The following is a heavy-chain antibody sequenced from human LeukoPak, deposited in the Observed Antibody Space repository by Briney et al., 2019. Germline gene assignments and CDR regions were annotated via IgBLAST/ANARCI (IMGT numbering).Heavy chain of an antibody. CDR2: IDARSGIT. CDR1: GFTFTIFG. Sequence: LTGGSLRLSCAASGFTFTIFGLNWVRQAPGKGPEWVSYIDARSGITYYADSVQGRFTISRDDARESVFLQMDGLRVDDTAVYYCARTYDFGRGPPGDAFDNWGPGTWVIVSA. CDR3: ARTYDFGRGPPGDAFDN. J-gene: IGHJ3*02. D-gene: IGHD3-3*01. V-gene: IGHV3-48*01.